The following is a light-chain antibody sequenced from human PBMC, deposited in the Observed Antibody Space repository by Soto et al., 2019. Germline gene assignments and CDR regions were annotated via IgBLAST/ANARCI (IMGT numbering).Light chain of an antibody. Sequence: QSALTQPASVSGSPGQSITISCTGTNNDVGAYPYVSWYQQHPGTAPKLIIYEVTNRPSGISDRFSGSKSGNTASLTISGLQAEDESDYYGSSFATSGTTVIFGGGTKVTVL. CDR1: NNDVGAYPY. V-gene: IGLV2-14*01. CDR3: SSFATSGTTVI. J-gene: IGLJ2*01. CDR2: EVT.